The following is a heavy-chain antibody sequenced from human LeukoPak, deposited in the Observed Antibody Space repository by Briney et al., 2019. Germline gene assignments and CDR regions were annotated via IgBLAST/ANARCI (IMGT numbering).Heavy chain of an antibody. V-gene: IGHV3-30*03. CDR2: ISYDGSNK. CDR1: GFTFSSYG. CDR3: ARVLYSYGAT. D-gene: IGHD5-18*01. Sequence: GGSLRLSCAASGFTFSSYGMHWVRQAPGKGLEWVAVISYDGSNKYYADSVKGRFTISRAKNTLYLQMGSLRAEDMAVYYCARVLYSYGATWGQGTLVTVSS. J-gene: IGHJ5*02.